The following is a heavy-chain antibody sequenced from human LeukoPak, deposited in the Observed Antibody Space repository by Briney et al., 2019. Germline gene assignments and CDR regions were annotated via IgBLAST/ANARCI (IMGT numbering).Heavy chain of an antibody. D-gene: IGHD6-6*01. Sequence: GGSLRLSCAASGFTFSSYSMNWVRQAPGKGLEWVSSISSSSSYIYFADSVKGRFTISRDNAKNSLYLQMNSLRAEDTAVYYCARDLRAALDYWGQGTLVTVSS. CDR2: ISSSSSYI. CDR1: GFTFSSYS. V-gene: IGHV3-21*01. CDR3: ARDLRAALDY. J-gene: IGHJ4*02.